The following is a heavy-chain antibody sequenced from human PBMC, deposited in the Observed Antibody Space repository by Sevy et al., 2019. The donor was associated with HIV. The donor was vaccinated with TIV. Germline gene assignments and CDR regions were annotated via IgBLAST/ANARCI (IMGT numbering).Heavy chain of an antibody. CDR3: AGGGEKRITMVRGVICAFDI. V-gene: IGHV4-4*07. J-gene: IGHJ3*02. CDR2: IYTSGST. Sequence: SETLSLTCTVSGGSISSYYWSWIRQPAGKGLEWVGRIYTSGSTNYNPSLKSRVTMSVDTSRNQFSLKLSSVTAADTARDYCAGGGEKRITMVRGVICAFDIWGQGTMVTVSS. CDR1: GGSISSYY. D-gene: IGHD3-10*01.